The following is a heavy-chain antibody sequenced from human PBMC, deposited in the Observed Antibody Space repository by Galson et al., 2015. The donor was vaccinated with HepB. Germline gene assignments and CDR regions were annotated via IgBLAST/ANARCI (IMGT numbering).Heavy chain of an antibody. CDR2: ISSSSSYI. V-gene: IGHV3-21*01. Sequence: SLRLSCAASGFTFTRYSINWVRQAPGKGLEWVSSISSSSSYIYYADSVKGRFTISRDNAKNSLYLQMNSLRAEDTAVYCCAVGYRGAFDIWGQGTMVTVSS. CDR3: AVGYRGAFDI. J-gene: IGHJ3*02. CDR1: GFTFTRYS. D-gene: IGHD1-26*01.